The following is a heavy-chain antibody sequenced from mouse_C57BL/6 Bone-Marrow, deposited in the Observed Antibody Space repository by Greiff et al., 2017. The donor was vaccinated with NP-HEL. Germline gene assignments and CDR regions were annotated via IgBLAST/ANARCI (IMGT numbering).Heavy chain of an antibody. V-gene: IGHV1-64*01. CDR1: GYTFTSYW. CDR3: ARTDGYQRLDY. D-gene: IGHD2-3*01. CDR2: IHPNSGST. J-gene: IGHJ2*01. Sequence: QVQLQQPGAELVKPGASVKLSCKASGYTFTSYWMPWVKQRPGQGLEWIGMIHPNSGSTNYNEKFKSKATLTVDKSSSTAYMQLSSLTSADSAVYDCARTDGYQRLDYWGQGTTLTVSS.